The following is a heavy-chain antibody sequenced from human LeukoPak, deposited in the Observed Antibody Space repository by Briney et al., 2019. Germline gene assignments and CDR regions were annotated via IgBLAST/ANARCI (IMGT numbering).Heavy chain of an antibody. J-gene: IGHJ4*02. D-gene: IGHD3-22*01. CDR3: ARDTYHYDSSGYYAYYFDY. V-gene: IGHV4-4*02. CDR2: IYHSGST. Sequence: PSGTLSLTCAVSGGSISSSNWWSWVRQPPGKGLEWIGEIYHSGSTYYNPSLRSRVTISVDRSKNQSSLKLSSVTAADTAVYYCARDTYHYDSSGYYAYYFDYWGQGTPVTVSS. CDR1: GGSISSSNW.